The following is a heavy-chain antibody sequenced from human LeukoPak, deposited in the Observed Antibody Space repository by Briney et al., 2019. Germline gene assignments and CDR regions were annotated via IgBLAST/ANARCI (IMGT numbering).Heavy chain of an antibody. Sequence: PGRSLRLSCAASGFTFHHYAIHWVRQVPGKGLEWVSGISWNSASIGYADSVKGRFTISRDNAKNSVYLQINSLRAEDTALYYCAKDKAPLYSGYDWDLDFWGQGTLVTVSS. CDR3: AKDKAPLYSGYDWDLDF. D-gene: IGHD5-12*01. J-gene: IGHJ4*02. CDR2: ISWNSASI. V-gene: IGHV3-9*01. CDR1: GFTFHHYA.